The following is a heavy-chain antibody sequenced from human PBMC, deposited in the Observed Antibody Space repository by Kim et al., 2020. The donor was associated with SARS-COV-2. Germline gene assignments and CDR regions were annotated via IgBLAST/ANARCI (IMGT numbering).Heavy chain of an antibody. D-gene: IGHD3-10*01. CDR2: INHSGST. CDR3: ARDGGERFGELTYYFDY. J-gene: IGHJ4*02. V-gene: IGHV4-34*01. Sequence: SETLSLTCAVYGGSFIGYYWSWIRQPPGKGREGIGEINHSGSTTSNPSLKSRVTISVDTSKNQFSLKLSSVTAADTAVYYCARDGGERFGELTYYFDYWGQGTLVTVSS. CDR1: GGSFIGYY.